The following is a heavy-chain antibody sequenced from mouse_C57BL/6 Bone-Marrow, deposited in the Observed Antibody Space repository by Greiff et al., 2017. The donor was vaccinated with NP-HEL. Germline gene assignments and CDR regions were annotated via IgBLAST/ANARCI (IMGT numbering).Heavy chain of an antibody. J-gene: IGHJ2*01. D-gene: IGHD1-1*01. CDR3: ARLTTVVRDYFDY. CDR1: GFTFSSYG. V-gene: IGHV5-6*01. Sequence: EVMLVESGGDLVKPGGSLKLSCAASGFTFSSYGMSWVRQTPDKRLEWVANISSGGSYTYYPDSVQGRFTISRDNAKNTLYLQMSSLKSEDTAMYYCARLTTVVRDYFDYWGQGPTLTVSS. CDR2: ISSGGSYT.